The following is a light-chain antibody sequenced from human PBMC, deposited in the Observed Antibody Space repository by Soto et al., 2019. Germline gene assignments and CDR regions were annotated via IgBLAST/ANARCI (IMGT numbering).Light chain of an antibody. CDR3: QLRTT. Sequence: ETVLTQSPGTLSLSPGERATLSCRASQTVSNSYVSWYQHRPGQTPRVLIYAASSRTPGIPDRFSGSESRTDFTLTISSLEPDDFAVYYCQLRTTFGQGTRVEIK. J-gene: IGKJ5*01. CDR1: QTVSNSY. CDR2: AAS. V-gene: IGKV3-20*01.